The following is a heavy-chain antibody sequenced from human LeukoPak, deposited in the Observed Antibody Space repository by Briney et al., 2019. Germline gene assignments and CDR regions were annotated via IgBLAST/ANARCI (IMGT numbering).Heavy chain of an antibody. CDR2: IYENGRT. CDR1: GGSPGNFF. J-gene: IGHJ4*02. CDR3: ARDWELGH. Sequence: PSETLSLTCTVSGGSPGNFFWSWIRQSPGEGLEWIGFIYENGRTSYNPSLKSRVTISVDMSKNQFSLRLTSMTAADTAVYYCARDWELGHWGRGILVTVTS. D-gene: IGHD1-26*01. V-gene: IGHV4-59*01.